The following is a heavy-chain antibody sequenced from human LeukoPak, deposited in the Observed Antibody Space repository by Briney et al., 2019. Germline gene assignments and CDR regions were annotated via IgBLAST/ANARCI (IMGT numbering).Heavy chain of an antibody. D-gene: IGHD3-10*01. Sequence: PGGSLRLSCAASRFTVSSNYMSWVRQAPGKGLEWVSVIYSGGSTYYADSVKGRFTISRDNSKNTLYLQMNSLRAEDTAVYYCARDVEGEDYYYGMDVWGQGTTVTVSS. J-gene: IGHJ6*02. CDR1: RFTVSSNY. CDR3: ARDVEGEDYYYGMDV. CDR2: IYSGGST. V-gene: IGHV3-53*01.